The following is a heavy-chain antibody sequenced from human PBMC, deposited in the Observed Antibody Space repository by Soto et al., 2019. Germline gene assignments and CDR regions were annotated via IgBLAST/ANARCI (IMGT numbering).Heavy chain of an antibody. CDR2: IYYSGST. Sequence: SETLSLTCTVSGGSISSGDYYWSWIRQPPGKGLEWIGYIYYSGSTYYNPSLKSRVTISVDTSKNQFSLKLSSVTAADTAVYYCARDSPHYYGSGPGVWGQGTTVTVSS. CDR1: GGSISSGDYY. CDR3: ARDSPHYYGSGPGV. D-gene: IGHD3-10*01. J-gene: IGHJ6*02. V-gene: IGHV4-30-4*01.